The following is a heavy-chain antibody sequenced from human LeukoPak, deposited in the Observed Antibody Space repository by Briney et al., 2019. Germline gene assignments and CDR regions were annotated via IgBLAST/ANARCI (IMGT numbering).Heavy chain of an antibody. CDR2: ISGSGGST. D-gene: IGHD5-18*01. Sequence: GGSLRLSCAASGFTFSSYAVSWVRQAPGKGLEWVSAISGSGGSTYYADSVKGRFTISRDNSKNTLYLQMNSLRAEDTAVYYCAMWSGYSYGTLDYWGQGTLVTVSS. J-gene: IGHJ4*02. V-gene: IGHV3-23*01. CDR3: AMWSGYSYGTLDY. CDR1: GFTFSSYA.